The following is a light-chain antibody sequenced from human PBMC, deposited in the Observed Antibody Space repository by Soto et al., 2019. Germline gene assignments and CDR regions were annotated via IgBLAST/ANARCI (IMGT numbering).Light chain of an antibody. V-gene: IGKV1-5*03. CDR1: QSIGYW. Sequence: DIQMTQSPSTLSASVGDRVHITCRASQSIGYWLAWYQQKPGKAPKVLIYQASKLKSGVPSRFSGSGSGTEIILAISSLQPDNFATNNCQQYNTYSTCGQGTKVEI. CDR3: QQYNTYST. J-gene: IGKJ1*01. CDR2: QAS.